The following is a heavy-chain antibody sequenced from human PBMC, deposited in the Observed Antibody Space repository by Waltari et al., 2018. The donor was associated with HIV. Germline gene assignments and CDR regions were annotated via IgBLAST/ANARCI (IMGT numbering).Heavy chain of an antibody. CDR1: GGSISSYY. CDR2: IYYSGST. V-gene: IGHV4-59*01. CDR3: ARHYDVLGGAFDI. Sequence: QVQLQESGPGLVKPSETLSLTCTVSGGSISSYYWSWIRQPPGKGLEWIGYIYYSGSTNYNPSLKSRVTISVDTSKNQFSLKLSSVTAADTAVYYCARHYDVLGGAFDIWGQGTMVTVSS. J-gene: IGHJ3*02. D-gene: IGHD3-3*01.